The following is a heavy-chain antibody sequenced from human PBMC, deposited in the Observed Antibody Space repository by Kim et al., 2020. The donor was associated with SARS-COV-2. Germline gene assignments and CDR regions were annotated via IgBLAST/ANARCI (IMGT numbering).Heavy chain of an antibody. CDR2: IYYSGST. J-gene: IGHJ4*02. CDR3: ARGKYDYVWGS. Sequence: SETLSLTCTVSGGSISSYYWSWIRQPPGKGLEWIGYIYYSGSTNYNPSLKSRVTISVDTSKNQFSLKLSSVTAADTAVYYCARGKYDYVWGSWGQGTLVTVSS. CDR1: GGSISSYY. D-gene: IGHD3-16*01. V-gene: IGHV4-59*01.